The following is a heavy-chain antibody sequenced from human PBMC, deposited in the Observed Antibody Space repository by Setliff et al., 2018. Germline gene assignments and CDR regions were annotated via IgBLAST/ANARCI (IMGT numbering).Heavy chain of an antibody. CDR1: GFTFSSYT. D-gene: IGHD6-13*01. CDR3: VRNYVDSSSDAFEV. V-gene: IGHV3-21*01. Sequence: LKISCAASGFTFSSYTMSWVRQSPGKGLEWISSISSSNYIHYADSVKGRFTVSRDNAESSVYLQMNSLSVEDTAIYYCVRNYVDSSSDAFEVWGQGTRVTVSS. J-gene: IGHJ3*01. CDR2: ISSSNYI.